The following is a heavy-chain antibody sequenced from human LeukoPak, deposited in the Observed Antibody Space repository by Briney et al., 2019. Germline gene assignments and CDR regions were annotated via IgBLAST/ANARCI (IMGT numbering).Heavy chain of an antibody. CDR3: ARMLGAGDCSGGSCYYPPNWFDP. J-gene: IGHJ5*02. Sequence: PAETLSLTCTVSGFSFSSYYWSWIRQPPGKGLEWIGYIYYSGSTNYNPSPERRVTISVDTSKNQFSLKLRSVTESDTAVYECARMLGAGDCSGGSCYYPPNWFDPWGRGTLDTVSS. CDR2: IYYSGST. CDR1: GFSFSSYY. D-gene: IGHD2-15*01. V-gene: IGHV4-59*08.